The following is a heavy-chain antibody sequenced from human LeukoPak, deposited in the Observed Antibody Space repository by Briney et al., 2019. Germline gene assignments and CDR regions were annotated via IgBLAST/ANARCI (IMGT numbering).Heavy chain of an antibody. D-gene: IGHD3-10*01. CDR3: ARDGSGRVPEMSAPDY. CDR2: IYHSGIT. J-gene: IGHJ4*02. CDR1: GYSIRSGFY. Sequence: SETLSLTCTVSGYSIRSGFYWGWIRQPPGKGLEWIGNIYHSGITYYTPSLKSRVTISVDTSKNQFYLKLSSVTAADTAVYYCARDGSGRVPEMSAPDYWGQGTLVTVSS. V-gene: IGHV4-38-2*02.